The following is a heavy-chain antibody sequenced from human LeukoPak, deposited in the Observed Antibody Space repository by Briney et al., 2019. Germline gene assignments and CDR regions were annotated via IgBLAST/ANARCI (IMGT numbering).Heavy chain of an antibody. CDR2: ISWNSDSI. D-gene: IGHD6-13*01. CDR3: AKDIAAGSHYFYGMDV. Sequence: QAXGXGXEWXSXISWNSDSIGYADSVKGRFTISRDNAKRSLYLQMNTLRAEDTAFYYCAKDIAAGSHYFYGMDVWGQGTTVTVSS. J-gene: IGHJ6*02. V-gene: IGHV3-9*01.